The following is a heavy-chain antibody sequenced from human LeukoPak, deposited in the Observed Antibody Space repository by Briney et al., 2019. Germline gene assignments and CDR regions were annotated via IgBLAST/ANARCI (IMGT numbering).Heavy chain of an antibody. D-gene: IGHD3-22*01. CDR2: ISSSSSYI. CDR3: ATSHDSSGNN. CDR1: GFTFSSYS. V-gene: IGHV3-21*06. Sequence: PGGSLRLSCAASGFTFSSYSMNWVRQAPGKGLEWISSISSSSSYIYYADSVKGRFTISRDNARNSLYLQMNNLRVEDTGIYYCATSHDSSGNNWGQGTLVTVSS. J-gene: IGHJ4*02.